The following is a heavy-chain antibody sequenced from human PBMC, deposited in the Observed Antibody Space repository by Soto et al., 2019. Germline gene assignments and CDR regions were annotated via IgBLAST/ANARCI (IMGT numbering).Heavy chain of an antibody. J-gene: IGHJ4*02. CDR2: IYHSGRT. Sequence: QLQLQESGSGLVKPSQTLSLTCAVSGGPISSGGYFWSWIRQPPGKGLEWIGYIYHSGRTYYNPSLKSRVTISVDRSKNQFSLKLSSVTAADTAVYYCARVPDRWGQGTLVTVSS. CDR3: ARVPDR. D-gene: IGHD2-2*01. CDR1: GGPISSGGYF. V-gene: IGHV4-30-2*01.